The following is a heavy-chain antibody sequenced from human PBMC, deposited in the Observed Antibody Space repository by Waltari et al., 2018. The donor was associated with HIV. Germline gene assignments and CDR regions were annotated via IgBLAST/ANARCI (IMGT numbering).Heavy chain of an antibody. V-gene: IGHV4-34*02. J-gene: IGHJ6*02. CDR3: VGIVSTITLPVAGTGDNRNDYYYYYGMDV. CDR2: IYHSGTT. CDR1: GGSFSGHY. Sequence: QVQLQQWGAGLLKPSETLSLTCAVYGGSFSGHYWNWIRQSPGKGLEWIGEIYHSGTTNYNPSLKSRVTISVDTSKNQFSLKVTSVTAADMAVYYCVGIVSTITLPVAGTGDNRNDYYYYYGMDVWGQGTTVTVSS. D-gene: IGHD6-19*01.